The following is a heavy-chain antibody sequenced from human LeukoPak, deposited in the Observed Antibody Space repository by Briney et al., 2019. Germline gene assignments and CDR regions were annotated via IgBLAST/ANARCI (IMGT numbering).Heavy chain of an antibody. V-gene: IGHV3-7*01. CDR1: GFTFGRFW. CDR3: AADYYDTNVHGDY. CDR2: INHNGNET. D-gene: IGHD3-22*01. Sequence: GGSLRLSCVASGFTFGRFWMTWVRQAPGKGLEWVANINHNGNETYYVDTVKGRFTISRDNARQSLYLQMNSLRAEDTAVYYCAADYYDTNVHGDYWGQGSLVTVSS. J-gene: IGHJ4*02.